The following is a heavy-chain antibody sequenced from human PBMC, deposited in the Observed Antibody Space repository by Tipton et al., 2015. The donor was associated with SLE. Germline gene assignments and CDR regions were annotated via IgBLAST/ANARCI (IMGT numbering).Heavy chain of an antibody. Sequence: TLSLTCTVSGISISSAGYSWSWIRQPPGKGLEWIGEINHGGSTNYNPSLKSRVTISVDTSKNQFSLKLSSVTAADTAVYYCAQAHLWGSYRYASDIWGQGTMVTVSS. CDR2: INHGGST. CDR1: GISISSAGYS. J-gene: IGHJ3*02. D-gene: IGHD3-16*02. V-gene: IGHV4-61*08. CDR3: AQAHLWGSYRYASDI.